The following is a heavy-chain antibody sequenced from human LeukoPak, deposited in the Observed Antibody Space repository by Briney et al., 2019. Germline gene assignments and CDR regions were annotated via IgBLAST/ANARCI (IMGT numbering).Heavy chain of an antibody. CDR1: GGSISSYY. CDR3: ARDTVFGVQIPGFYGLDL. D-gene: IGHD3-3*01. Sequence: SETLSLTCTVSGGSISSYYWSWIRQPPGKGLEWIAYIFYSGGTNFNPSLKSRVTMSVDTSKNQFSLKLSSVTAADTAVYFCARDTVFGVQIPGFYGLDLWGQGALVTVSS. J-gene: IGHJ4*02. CDR2: IFYSGGT. V-gene: IGHV4-59*12.